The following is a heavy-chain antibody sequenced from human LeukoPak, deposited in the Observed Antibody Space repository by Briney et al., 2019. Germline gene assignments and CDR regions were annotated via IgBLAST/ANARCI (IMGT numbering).Heavy chain of an antibody. CDR3: AREMNYDDYRTSDY. J-gene: IGHJ4*02. V-gene: IGHV1-2*02. CDR2: IDSNSGGT. D-gene: IGHD4-17*01. Sequence: GASVTVSCKSSGYTFTGYYMHWARQAPGQGFEWMGRIDSNSGGTNYAQNFQGRVTMTRDTSISTVYMELISLRSDDTAVYYCAREMNYDDYRTSDYWGQGTLVTVSS. CDR1: GYTFTGYY.